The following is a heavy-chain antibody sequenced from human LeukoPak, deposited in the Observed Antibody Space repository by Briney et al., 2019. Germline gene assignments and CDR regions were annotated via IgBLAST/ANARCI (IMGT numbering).Heavy chain of an antibody. Sequence: GASVKVSCKASGYTFTSYYMHWVRQAPGQGLEWMGWINPNSGGTNYAQKFQGRVTMTRDTSISTAYMELSRLRSDDTAVYYCARDYRLTYYYGSGSYYNGWFDPWGQGTLVTVSS. J-gene: IGHJ5*02. CDR1: GYTFTSYY. D-gene: IGHD3-10*01. V-gene: IGHV1-2*02. CDR2: INPNSGGT. CDR3: ARDYRLTYYYGSGSYYNGWFDP.